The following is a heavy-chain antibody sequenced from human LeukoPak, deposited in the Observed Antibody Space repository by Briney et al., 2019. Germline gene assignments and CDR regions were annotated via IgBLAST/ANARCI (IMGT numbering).Heavy chain of an antibody. J-gene: IGHJ4*02. CDR1: GGSISSYY. CDR2: IYYSGST. CDR3: ARVVGGETDY. V-gene: IGHV4-59*01. Sequence: SETLSLTCTVSGGSISSYYWSWIRQPPGKGLEWIGYIYYSGSTNYNPSLKSRVTISVDTSKNQFSLKLNSVTAADTAVYYCARVVGGETDYWGQGTLVTVSS. D-gene: IGHD4-23*01.